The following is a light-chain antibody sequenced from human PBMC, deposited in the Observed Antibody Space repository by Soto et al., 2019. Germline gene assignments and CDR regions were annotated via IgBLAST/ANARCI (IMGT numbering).Light chain of an antibody. CDR3: QQYNSYLWK. V-gene: IGKV1-5*03. Sequence: DIQMTQSPPTRSASVVDRVTLTFLASQSISNSLAWYQQKPGTAPKLLIYRASALQSGVPSRFSGSGSGTEFTLTISSLQPDDFATYYCQQYNSYLWKFGQGTKVDIK. CDR2: RAS. CDR1: QSISNS. J-gene: IGKJ1*01.